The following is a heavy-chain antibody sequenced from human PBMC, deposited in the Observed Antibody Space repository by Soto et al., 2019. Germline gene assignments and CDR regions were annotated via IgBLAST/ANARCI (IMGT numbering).Heavy chain of an antibody. J-gene: IGHJ4*02. V-gene: IGHV3-74*01. CDR2: INDDGRRT. Sequence: EVQLVESGGGLVQPGGSLRLSCAASGFTFSSYWMHWVRQAPGKGLEWVSRINDDGRRTSYADSVKGRFTISRDNAKNTLYLQRNSLRDDDKAIYYGARRHRPSYTSDYWGQGTLFTVSS. CDR3: ARRHRPSYTSDY. CDR1: GFTFSSYW. D-gene: IGHD6-6*01.